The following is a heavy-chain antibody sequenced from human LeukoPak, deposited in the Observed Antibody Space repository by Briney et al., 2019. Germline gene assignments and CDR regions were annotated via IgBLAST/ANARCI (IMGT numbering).Heavy chain of an antibody. CDR1: GFTFRNYG. Sequence: GGSLRLSCTASGFTFRNYGMSWVRQAPGKGLEWVSAISGSGGSTYYADSVKGRFTISRDNSKNTLYLQMNSLRAEDTAVYYCAKARLKVEYDYWGQGTLVTVSS. CDR2: ISGSGGST. CDR3: AKARLKVEYDY. J-gene: IGHJ4*02. V-gene: IGHV3-23*01. D-gene: IGHD2/OR15-2a*01.